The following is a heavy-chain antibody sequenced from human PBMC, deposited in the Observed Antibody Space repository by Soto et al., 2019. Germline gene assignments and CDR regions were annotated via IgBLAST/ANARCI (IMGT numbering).Heavy chain of an antibody. Sequence: HVQLVQSEAEVRKPGASVKVSCKASGYTFSTHVISWVRQAPGQGLQWMGWISAYNGDTNYAQKFQGRLTVTTETSTSTAYMELQNLRSDDTDGYYCANADADILPAYPFYFDFWGQGPLVTASS. CDR1: GYTFSTHV. D-gene: IGHD3-9*01. CDR2: ISAYNGDT. J-gene: IGHJ4*02. V-gene: IGHV1-18*01. CDR3: ANADADILPAYPFYFDF.